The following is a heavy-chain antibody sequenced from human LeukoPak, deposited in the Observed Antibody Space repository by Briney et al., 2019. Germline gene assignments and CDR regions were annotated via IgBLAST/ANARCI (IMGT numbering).Heavy chain of an antibody. D-gene: IGHD1-26*01. Sequence: PSETLSLTCTVSGGSISSYYWSWIRQPPGKGLEWIGYIYYSGSTSYNPPLKSRVTISVDTFKNHFSLKLSSVTAADTAVYYCARDASGSYWFDYWGQGALVTVSS. CDR1: GGSISSYY. J-gene: IGHJ4*02. V-gene: IGHV4-59*01. CDR3: ARDASGSYWFDY. CDR2: IYYSGST.